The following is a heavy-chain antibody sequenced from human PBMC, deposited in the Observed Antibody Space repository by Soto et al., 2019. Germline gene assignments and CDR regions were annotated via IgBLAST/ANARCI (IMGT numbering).Heavy chain of an antibody. V-gene: IGHV3-7*05. Sequence: GGSLRLSCAASGFTFENYWMNWVRQAPGKGLEWVANIKQDGSEKQYVDSAKGRFTITRDNAKNSVWLQMNSLRAEDTAVYYCVRTTSYDRGDYYRWFDYWGQGTPVTVSS. D-gene: IGHD3-16*02. CDR2: IKQDGSEK. CDR1: GFTFENYW. J-gene: IGHJ4*02. CDR3: VRTTSYDRGDYYRWFDY.